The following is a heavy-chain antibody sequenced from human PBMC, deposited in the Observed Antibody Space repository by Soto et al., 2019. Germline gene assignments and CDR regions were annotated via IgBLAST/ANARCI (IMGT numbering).Heavy chain of an antibody. J-gene: IGHJ6*02. D-gene: IGHD6-19*01. CDR3: AREMGWLVRDYYAMDV. CDR2: IKQDGSEK. Sequence: GGSLRLSCAASGFTFSSYWMSWVRQAPGKGLEWVANIKQDGSEKYYVDSVKGRFTISRDNSMNSLYLQINSLRAEDTALYYCAREMGWLVRDYYAMDVWGQGTTVTVSS. V-gene: IGHV3-7*03. CDR1: GFTFSSYW.